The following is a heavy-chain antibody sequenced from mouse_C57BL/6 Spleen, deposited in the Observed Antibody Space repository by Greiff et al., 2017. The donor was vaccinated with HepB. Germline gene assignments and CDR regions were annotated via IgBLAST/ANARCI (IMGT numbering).Heavy chain of an antibody. Sequence: QVQLQQPGAELVKPGASVTLSCKASGYTFTSYWMHWVKQRPGQGLEWIGMIHPNSGSTNYNEKFKSKATLTVDKSSSTAYMQLSSLTSEDSAVYYCERRSGHFDYWGQGTTLTVSS. CDR3: ERRSGHFDY. CDR1: GYTFTSYW. V-gene: IGHV1-64*01. J-gene: IGHJ2*01. D-gene: IGHD4-1*01. CDR2: IHPNSGST.